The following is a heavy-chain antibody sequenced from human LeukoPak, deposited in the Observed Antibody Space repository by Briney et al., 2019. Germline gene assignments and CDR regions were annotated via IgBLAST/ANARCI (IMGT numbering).Heavy chain of an antibody. Sequence: SETLSLTCTVSGGSISGFFWSWIRQPPGKGLEWIGEINHSGSTNYNPSLKSRVTISVDTSKNQFSLKLSSVTAADTAVYYCARDLFNYYDSSGQSLYWGQGTLVTVSS. V-gene: IGHV4-34*01. D-gene: IGHD3-22*01. J-gene: IGHJ4*02. CDR1: GGSISGFF. CDR3: ARDLFNYYDSSGQSLY. CDR2: INHSGST.